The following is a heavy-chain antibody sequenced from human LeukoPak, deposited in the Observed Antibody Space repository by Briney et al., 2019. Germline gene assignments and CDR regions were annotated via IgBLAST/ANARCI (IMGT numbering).Heavy chain of an antibody. CDR1: GGSISSGGYY. V-gene: IGHV4-30-2*01. D-gene: IGHD1-14*01. J-gene: IGHJ4*02. CDR2: IYHSGST. Sequence: SETLSLTCTVSGGSISSGGYYWSWIRQPPGKGLEWIGYIYHSGSTYYNPSLKSRVTISVDRSKNQFSLKLSSVTAADTAVYYCARATHNQSPVYWGQGTLVTVSS. CDR3: ARATHNQSPVY.